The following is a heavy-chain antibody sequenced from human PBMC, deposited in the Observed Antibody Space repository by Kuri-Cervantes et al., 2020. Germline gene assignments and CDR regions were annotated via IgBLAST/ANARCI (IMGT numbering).Heavy chain of an antibody. D-gene: IGHD3-3*01. J-gene: IGHJ5*02. CDR3: ARGAVFGVVGWFDP. CDR1: GGSISSGGYS. Sequence: SELLSLTCAASGGSISSGGYSWSWIRQPPGKGLEWIGYIYHSGSTYYNPSLKSRVTISVDRSKNQFSLKLSSVTAADTAVYYCARGAVFGVVGWFDPWGQGTPVTVSS. CDR2: IYHSGST. V-gene: IGHV4-30-2*01.